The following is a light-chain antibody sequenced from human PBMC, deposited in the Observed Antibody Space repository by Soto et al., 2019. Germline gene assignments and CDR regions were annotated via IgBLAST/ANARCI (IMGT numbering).Light chain of an antibody. CDR1: SNDIGGYNY. Sequence: QSALTQPASVSGSPGQSITISCAGTSNDIGGYNYVSWYQQHPGRAPKLMIYEVTNRPLGVSNRFSGSKSGNTASLTISGLQAEDEADYYCSSYSNSTTLWVFGGGTQLTVL. J-gene: IGLJ7*01. CDR2: EVT. V-gene: IGLV2-14*01. CDR3: SSYSNSTTLWV.